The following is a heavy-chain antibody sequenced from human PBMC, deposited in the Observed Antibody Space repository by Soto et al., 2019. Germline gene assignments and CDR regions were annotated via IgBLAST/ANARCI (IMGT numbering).Heavy chain of an antibody. CDR3: ARASSYDSSGYTYSGVDY. CDR2: IIPIFGTA. Sequence: QVQLVQSGAEVKKPGSSVKVSCKASGGTFSSYAISWVRQAPGQGLEWMGGIIPIFGTANYAQKFQGRVMITADKSTSTAYMELSSLRSEDTAVYYCARASSYDSSGYTYSGVDYWGQGTLVTVSS. D-gene: IGHD3-22*01. V-gene: IGHV1-69*06. CDR1: GGTFSSYA. J-gene: IGHJ4*02.